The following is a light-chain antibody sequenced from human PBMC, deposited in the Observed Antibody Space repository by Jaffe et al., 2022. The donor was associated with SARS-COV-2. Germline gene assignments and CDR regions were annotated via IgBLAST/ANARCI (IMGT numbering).Light chain of an antibody. V-gene: IGKV1-39*01. J-gene: IGKJ1*01. Sequence: DIQMTQSPSSLSASVGDRVTITCRASQSITNFLNWYQQKPGKAPKLLIYAASSLQSGVPSRFTGSGSGTDFTLTISSLQPEDFATYFCQQSYSIPRTFGPGTRVE. CDR2: AAS. CDR1: QSITNF. CDR3: QQSYSIPRT.